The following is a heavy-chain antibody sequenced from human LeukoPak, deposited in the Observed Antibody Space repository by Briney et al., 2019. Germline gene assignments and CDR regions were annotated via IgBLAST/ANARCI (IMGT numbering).Heavy chain of an antibody. D-gene: IGHD2-15*01. V-gene: IGHV3-23*01. Sequence: GGSLRLSCVASGFTFSSHGMNWVRQAPGKGLEWVSGIIPSGHTTYYADSVRGRFTISRDNSKSTLSLQMNSLRAEDTAIYYCARAPVTSCSGVLCYPFDYWGQGTLVTVSS. CDR3: ARAPVTSCSGVLCYPFDY. J-gene: IGHJ4*02. CDR2: IIPSGHTT. CDR1: GFTFSSHG.